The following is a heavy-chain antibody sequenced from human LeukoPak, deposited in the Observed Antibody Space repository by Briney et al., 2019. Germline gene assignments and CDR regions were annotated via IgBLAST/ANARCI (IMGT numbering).Heavy chain of an antibody. D-gene: IGHD1-26*01. J-gene: IGHJ4*02. Sequence: PSETLSLTCTVSGGSISSSSYYWGWIRQPPGKGLEWIGSIYYSGSTYYNPSLKSRVTISVDTSKNQFSLKLSSVTAADTAVYYCASASGSYHGDFDYWGQGTLVTVSS. CDR1: GGSISSSSYY. CDR3: ASASGSYHGDFDY. V-gene: IGHV4-39*01. CDR2: IYYSGST.